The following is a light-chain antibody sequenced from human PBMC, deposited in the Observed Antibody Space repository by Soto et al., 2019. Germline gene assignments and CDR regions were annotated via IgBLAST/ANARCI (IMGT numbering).Light chain of an antibody. CDR1: ASNVGTQF. Sequence: QSVLTQQPSVSAAPGQSVTIYCSGSASNVGTQFVSWYQQLPGAAPKLLIYDNDKRPSDIPDRFSGSKSDTSATLTITGLQTGDAADYYCGTWDSGLTVGIFGGGTKLTVL. CDR3: GTWDSGLTVGI. CDR2: DND. V-gene: IGLV1-51*01. J-gene: IGLJ2*01.